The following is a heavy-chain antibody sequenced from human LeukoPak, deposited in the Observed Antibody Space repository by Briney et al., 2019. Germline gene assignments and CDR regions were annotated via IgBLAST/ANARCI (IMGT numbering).Heavy chain of an antibody. Sequence: PSETLSLTCTVSGGSISSSSYYWGWIRQPPGKGLEWIGSIYYSGSTYYNPSLKSRVTISVDTSKNQFSLKLSSVTAADTAVYYCARGQYYYDSSAVDYWGQGTLVTVSS. J-gene: IGHJ4*02. CDR3: ARGQYYYDSSAVDY. V-gene: IGHV4-39*07. CDR2: IYYSGST. CDR1: GGSISSSSYY. D-gene: IGHD3-22*01.